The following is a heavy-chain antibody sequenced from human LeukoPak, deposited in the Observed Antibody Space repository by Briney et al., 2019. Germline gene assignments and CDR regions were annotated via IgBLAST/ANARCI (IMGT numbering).Heavy chain of an antibody. CDR2: IYTGGST. V-gene: IGHV4-4*07. D-gene: IGHD1-26*01. J-gene: IGHJ3*02. CDR1: GGSISSYY. CDR3: ARGGGTPPFVDI. Sequence: SETLSLTCTVSGGSISSYYWSWIRQPAGKGLEWIGRIYTGGSTNYNPSLKSRVTMSVDASKNQFSLKLSSVTAADTAVYYCARGGGTPPFVDIWGQGTMVTVSS.